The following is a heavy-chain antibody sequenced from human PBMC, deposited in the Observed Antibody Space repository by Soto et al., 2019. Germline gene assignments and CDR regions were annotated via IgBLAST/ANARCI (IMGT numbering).Heavy chain of an antibody. D-gene: IGHD6-13*01. V-gene: IGHV3-48*01. Sequence: PGGSLRLSCAASGFTFSSYSMNWVRQAPGKGLEWVSYISSSSSTIYYADSVKGRFTISRDNAKNSLYLQMNSLRAEDTAVYYCAREGLYSSSWYEIYYYYGMDVWGQGTTVTVSS. CDR2: ISSSSSTI. J-gene: IGHJ6*02. CDR1: GFTFSSYS. CDR3: AREGLYSSSWYEIYYYYGMDV.